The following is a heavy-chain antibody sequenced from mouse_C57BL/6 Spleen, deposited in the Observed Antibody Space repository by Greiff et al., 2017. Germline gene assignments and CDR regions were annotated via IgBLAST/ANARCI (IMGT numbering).Heavy chain of an antibody. CDR2: INPNNGGT. J-gene: IGHJ1*03. CDR3: AREGWLPTFHWYFDV. Sequence: EVQLQQSGPELVKPGASVKIPCKASGYTFTDYNMDWVKQSHGKSLEWIGDINPNNGGTIYNQKFKGKATLTVDKSSSTAYMELRSLTSEDTAVYYCAREGWLPTFHWYFDVWGTGTTVTVSS. D-gene: IGHD2-3*01. CDR1: GYTFTDYN. V-gene: IGHV1-18*01.